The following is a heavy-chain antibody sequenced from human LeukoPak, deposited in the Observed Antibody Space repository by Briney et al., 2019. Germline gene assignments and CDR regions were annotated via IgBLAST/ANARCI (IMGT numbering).Heavy chain of an antibody. Sequence: SGTLSLTCAVSGGSISSSNWRSWVRQPPGTGLEWIWEVYHSGSTNYIPSLKSRVTISVDKSKNQFSLKLSSVTAADTAVYYCAGSIAAAGWNYWGQGTLVTVSS. CDR3: AGSIAAAGWNY. V-gene: IGHV4-4*02. CDR1: GGSISSSNW. J-gene: IGHJ4*02. CDR2: VYHSGST. D-gene: IGHD6-13*01.